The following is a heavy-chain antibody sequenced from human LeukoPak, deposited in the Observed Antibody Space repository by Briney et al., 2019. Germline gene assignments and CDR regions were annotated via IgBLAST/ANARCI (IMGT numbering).Heavy chain of an antibody. V-gene: IGHV4-59*08. J-gene: IGHJ4*02. D-gene: IGHD3-10*01. Sequence: PSETLSLTCTVPGGSISSYYWSWIRQPPGKGLEWSGYIYYSGSTNYNPSLKSRVTISVDTSKNQFSLKLSSVTAADTAVYYCARQGKGIWFGELGTPIIDYWGQGTLVTVSS. CDR3: ARQGKGIWFGELGTPIIDY. CDR1: GGSISSYY. CDR2: IYYSGST.